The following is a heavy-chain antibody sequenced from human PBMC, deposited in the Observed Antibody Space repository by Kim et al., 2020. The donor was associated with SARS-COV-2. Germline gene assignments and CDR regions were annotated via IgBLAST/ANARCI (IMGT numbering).Heavy chain of an antibody. J-gene: IGHJ4*02. V-gene: IGHV3-43*01. CDR2: ISWDGGST. D-gene: IGHD1-26*01. Sequence: GGSLRLSCAASGFTFDDYTMHLVRQAPGKGLEWFSLISWDGGSTYYADSVKGRFTISRDNSKNSLYLQMNSLRTEDTALYYCAKGSWELPNYWGQGTLVTVSS. CDR1: GFTFDDYT. CDR3: AKGSWELPNY.